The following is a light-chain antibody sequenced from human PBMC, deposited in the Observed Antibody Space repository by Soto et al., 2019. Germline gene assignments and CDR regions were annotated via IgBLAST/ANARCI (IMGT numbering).Light chain of an antibody. Sequence: DIVMTQSPDSLAVSLGERATINCKSSQSILYSSNNKNYLAWYQQKPRQPPKLLIYWVSIRESGVPDRFSGSGSWTDFTLTIRSLQAEDVAVYYGQQYYNAPRTLGQGTKVEIK. CDR1: QSILYSSNNKNY. CDR2: WVS. J-gene: IGKJ1*01. CDR3: QQYYNAPRT. V-gene: IGKV4-1*01.